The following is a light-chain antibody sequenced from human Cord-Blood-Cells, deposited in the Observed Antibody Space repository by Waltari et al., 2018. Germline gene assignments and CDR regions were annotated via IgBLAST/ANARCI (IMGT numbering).Light chain of an antibody. J-gene: IGKJ1*01. Sequence: DIVLTHPPDSLALSLGERATLNRKSSQSVLYSSNNKNYLAWYQQKPGQPPKLLIYWASTRESGVPDRFSGSGSGTDFTLTISSLQAEDVAVYYCQQYYSTPWTFGQGTKVEIK. V-gene: IGKV4-1*01. CDR1: QSVLYSSNNKNY. CDR3: QQYYSTPWT. CDR2: WAS.